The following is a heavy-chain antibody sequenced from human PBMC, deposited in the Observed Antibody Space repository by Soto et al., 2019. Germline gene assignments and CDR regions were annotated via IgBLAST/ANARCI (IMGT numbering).Heavy chain of an antibody. CDR3: ARTRLQSTFDI. CDR2: IWYDGSNK. CDR1: GFTFSSYV. V-gene: IGHV3-33*01. Sequence: PGGSLRLSCAASGFTFSSYVMHWVRQAPGKGLEWVAVIWYDGSNKYYADSVKGRFTISRDNSKNTLYLQMNSLSSEDTAVYYCARTRLQSTFDIWGQGTMVTVSS. J-gene: IGHJ3*02. D-gene: IGHD4-4*01.